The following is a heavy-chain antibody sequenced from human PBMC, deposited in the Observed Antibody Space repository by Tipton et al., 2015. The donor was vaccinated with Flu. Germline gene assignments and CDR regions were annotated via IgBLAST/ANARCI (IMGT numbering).Heavy chain of an antibody. CDR3: ARDLMYKWNEGSAFDI. J-gene: IGHJ3*02. CDR1: GHSINSGYY. V-gene: IGHV4-38-2*02. D-gene: IGHD1-20*01. Sequence: GLVKPSETLSLTCSVSGHSINSGYYWGWIRQPPGKGLEWIGTVYHSGSTYYNPSLKSRVTISVDTSKNQFSLNLNSVTAADTALYYCARDLMYKWNEGSAFDIWGQGTMVTVSS. CDR2: VYHSGST.